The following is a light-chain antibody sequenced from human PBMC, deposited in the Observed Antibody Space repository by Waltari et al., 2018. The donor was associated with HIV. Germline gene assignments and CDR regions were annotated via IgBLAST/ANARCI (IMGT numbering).Light chain of an antibody. CDR2: DVD. CDR3: ASFTGDNTVI. Sequence: AVTQPASVSGLPGQSTTISCTGDDRDFGLYNFVPCYQQHSGNPPRLILYDVDSRASGVSDRFSGSMAGNTASLTISGLRAEDEGHYYCASFTGDNTVIFGGGTEVTVL. V-gene: IGLV2-14*03. CDR1: DRDFGLYNF. J-gene: IGLJ2*01.